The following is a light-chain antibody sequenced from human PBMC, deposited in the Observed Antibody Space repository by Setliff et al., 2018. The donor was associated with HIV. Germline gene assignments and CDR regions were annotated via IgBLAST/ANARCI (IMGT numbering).Light chain of an antibody. CDR1: SSDVGSYNY. CDR3: CSYAGSYSYI. J-gene: IGLJ1*01. CDR2: DVT. V-gene: IGLV2-11*01. Sequence: QSALTQPRSVSGSPRQSVTFSCTGSSSDVGSYNYVSWYQQHPGKAPKLMIYDVTRRPSGVPDRFSGSKSGNTASLTISGLQAEDEADYYCCSYAGSYSYIFGTGTKVTV.